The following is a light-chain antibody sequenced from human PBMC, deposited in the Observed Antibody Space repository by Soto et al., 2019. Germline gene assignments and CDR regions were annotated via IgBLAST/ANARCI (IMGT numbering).Light chain of an antibody. CDR2: GAS. CDR1: QSVSTN. J-gene: IGKJ1*01. V-gene: IGKV3-15*01. CDR3: QQYNSWPRT. Sequence: EIMMSQYPATLSVSPGERATLSCWASQSVSTNLAWYQQKAGQAPRLLMYGASSRATGFPARFSGSGSGTEFTLTISSLQSEDFAVYYCQQYNSWPRTFGQGTKVDI.